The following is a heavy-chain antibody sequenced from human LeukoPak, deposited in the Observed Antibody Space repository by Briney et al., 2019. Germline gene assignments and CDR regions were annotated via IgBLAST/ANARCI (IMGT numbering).Heavy chain of an antibody. CDR2: VNPRDGST. D-gene: IGHD1-26*01. Sequence: ASVKVSCKASGYTFTSYFMHWVRQAPGQGPEWMGVVNPRDGSTNYAQKFQGRVTMTSDTSTSTVYMELRSLKSEDTAVYYCAKASVGATSPPTDYWGQGTLVTVSS. CDR1: GYTFTSYF. V-gene: IGHV1-46*01. CDR3: AKASVGATSPPTDY. J-gene: IGHJ4*02.